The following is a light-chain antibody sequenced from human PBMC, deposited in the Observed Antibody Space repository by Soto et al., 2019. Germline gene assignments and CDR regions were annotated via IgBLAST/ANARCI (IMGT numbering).Light chain of an antibody. CDR2: DVS. J-gene: IGLJ2*01. CDR3: SSYTSSSTLV. Sequence: QSALTQPASVSGSPGQSNTISCSGTSSDVGGYNYVSWYQQHPGKVPKLMIYDVSNRPSGVSNRFSGSKSGNTASLTISGLQAEDEADYYCSSYTSSSTLVFGGGTKLTVL. V-gene: IGLV2-14*01. CDR1: SSDVGGYNY.